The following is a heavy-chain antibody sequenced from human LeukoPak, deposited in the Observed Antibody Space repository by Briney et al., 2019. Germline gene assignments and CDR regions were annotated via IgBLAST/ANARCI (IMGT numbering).Heavy chain of an antibody. J-gene: IGHJ6*02. D-gene: IGHD2-15*01. V-gene: IGHV3-23*01. CDR3: AKDRGGCSGGSCYPGYYGMDV. CDR1: GFTFSSYA. Sequence: PGGSLRLSCAASGFTFSSYAMSWVRQAPGKGLEWVSAISGSGGSTYYADSVKGRFTISRDNSKNTLYLQMNSLRAEDTAVYYCAKDRGGCSGGSCYPGYYGMDVWGQGTTVTVSS. CDR2: ISGSGGST.